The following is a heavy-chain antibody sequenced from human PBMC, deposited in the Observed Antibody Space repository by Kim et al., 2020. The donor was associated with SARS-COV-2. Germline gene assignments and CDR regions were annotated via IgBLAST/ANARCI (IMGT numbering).Heavy chain of an antibody. CDR1: GFTFSSYG. CDR2: ISYDGSNK. J-gene: IGHJ4*02. Sequence: GGSLRLSCAASGFTFSSYGMHWVRQAPGKGLEWVAVISYDGSNKYYVDSVKGRFTISRDNSKNTLYLQMNSLRAEDTAVYYCAKFRLRTDYYDSSGYYYVRVPDFDYWGQGTLVTVSS. D-gene: IGHD3-22*01. V-gene: IGHV3-30*18. CDR3: AKFRLRTDYYDSSGYYYVRVPDFDY.